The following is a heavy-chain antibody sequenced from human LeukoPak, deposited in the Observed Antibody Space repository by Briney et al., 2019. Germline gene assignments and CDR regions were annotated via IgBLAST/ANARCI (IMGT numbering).Heavy chain of an antibody. CDR1: GGTFSSYA. J-gene: IGHJ4*02. CDR3: ARDPIPYYYGSGSYHCDY. CDR2: IIPILGIA. Sequence: ASVKVSCKASGGTFSSYAISWVRQAPGQGLEWMGRIIPILGIANYAQKFQGRVTITADKSTSTAYMKLSSLRSEDTAVYYCARDPIPYYYGSGSYHCDYWGQGTLVTVSS. D-gene: IGHD3-10*01. V-gene: IGHV1-69*04.